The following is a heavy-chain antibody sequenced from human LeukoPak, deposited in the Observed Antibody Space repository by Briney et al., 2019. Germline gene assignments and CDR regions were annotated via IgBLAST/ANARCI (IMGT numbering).Heavy chain of an antibody. CDR3: ARTHCSGGSCYDWSNWFDP. D-gene: IGHD2-15*01. CDR1: GGSISSGGYS. Sequence: SETLSLTCAVCGGSISSGGYSWSWIRQPPGKGLEWIGYIYHSGSTYYNPSLKSRVTISVDRSKNQFSLKLSSVTAADTAVYYCARTHCSGGSCYDWSNWFDPWGQGTLVTVSS. CDR2: IYHSGST. V-gene: IGHV4-30-2*01. J-gene: IGHJ5*02.